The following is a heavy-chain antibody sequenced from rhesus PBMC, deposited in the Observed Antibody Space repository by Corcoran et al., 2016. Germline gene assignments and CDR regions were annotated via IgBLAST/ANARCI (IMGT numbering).Heavy chain of an antibody. CDR1: GYSISNNY. J-gene: IGHJ4*01. CDR3: TRGDYTVTTHFDS. Sequence: QVQLQESGPGLVKPSETLSLTCAVSGYSISNNYWNWVRQPPGEGLVWIGCVRPSNGITYSNPSLKSRVSISPDPSQNQFSLRLSSVTAADTALYYCTRGDYTVTTHFDSWGLGVLVTVSS. CDR2: VRPSNGIT. V-gene: IGHV4-147*01. D-gene: IGHD4-23*01.